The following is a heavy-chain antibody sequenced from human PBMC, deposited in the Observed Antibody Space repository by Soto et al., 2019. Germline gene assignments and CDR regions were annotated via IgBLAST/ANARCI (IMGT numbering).Heavy chain of an antibody. CDR1: GYTFTSYA. Sequence: ASVKVSCKASGYTFTSYAMHWVRQAPGQRLEWMGWINAGNGNTKYSQKFQDRVTITRDTSASTAYMELSSLRSEDTAVYYCASNPGYYDSSGYYYWGQGTLVTVSS. V-gene: IGHV1-3*01. CDR3: ASNPGYYDSSGYYY. CDR2: INAGNGNT. D-gene: IGHD3-22*01. J-gene: IGHJ4*02.